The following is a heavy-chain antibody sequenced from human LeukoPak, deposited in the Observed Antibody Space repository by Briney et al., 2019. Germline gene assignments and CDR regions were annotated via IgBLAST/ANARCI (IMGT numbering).Heavy chain of an antibody. V-gene: IGHV4-39*01. J-gene: IGHJ4*02. CDR1: GGSISSGGYY. CDR2: INHSGST. Sequence: SETLSLTCTVSGGSISSGGYYWSWIRQHPGKGLEWIGEINHSGSTNYNPSLKSRVTMSVDTSKNQFSLKLSSVTAADTAVYYCARHEDGGHSLDYWGLGTLITVSS. CDR3: ARHEDGGHSLDY. D-gene: IGHD4-23*01.